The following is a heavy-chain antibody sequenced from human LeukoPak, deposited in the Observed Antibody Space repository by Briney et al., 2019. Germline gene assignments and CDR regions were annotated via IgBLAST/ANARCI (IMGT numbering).Heavy chain of an antibody. V-gene: IGHV1-8*01. Sequence: ASVKVSCKASGYTFTSCDINWVRQAPGQGLEWMGRMNPNSGNTGYGQSFQGRITMTRDISIGTAYMELSNLTSEDTAIYYCTRGSSGRRDNWGQGTLVTVSA. CDR2: MNPNSGNT. CDR1: GYTFTSCD. D-gene: IGHD6-19*01. CDR3: TRGSSGRRDN. J-gene: IGHJ4*02.